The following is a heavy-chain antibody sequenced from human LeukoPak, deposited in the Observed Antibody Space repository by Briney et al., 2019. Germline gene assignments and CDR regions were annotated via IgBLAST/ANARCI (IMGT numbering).Heavy chain of an antibody. V-gene: IGHV3-74*01. D-gene: IGHD2-21*02. CDR2: ISAEGSRI. CDR3: ARELPREVTLDF. Sequence: GGSLRLSCAASGFTFSTFEMHWVRQAPGKGLVWVSRISAEGSRIGYADSVKGRFTFSRDNARNTLYLQMNSLRAEDTGVYYCARELPREVTLDFWGQGTLVTVSS. J-gene: IGHJ4*02. CDR1: GFTFSTFE.